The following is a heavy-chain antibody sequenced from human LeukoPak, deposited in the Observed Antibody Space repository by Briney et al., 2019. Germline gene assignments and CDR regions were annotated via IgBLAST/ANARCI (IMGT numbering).Heavy chain of an antibody. CDR1: GGTFSSYA. J-gene: IGHJ4*02. V-gene: IGHV1-69*05. Sequence: SVKVSCKASGGTFSSYAINWVRQAPGQGLEWMGRIIPIFGTANYAQKFQGRVTITTDESTSTAYMELSSLRSEDTAVYYCARGRGDTAIYWGQGTLVTVSS. CDR3: ARGRGDTAIY. CDR2: IIPIFGTA. D-gene: IGHD3-10*01.